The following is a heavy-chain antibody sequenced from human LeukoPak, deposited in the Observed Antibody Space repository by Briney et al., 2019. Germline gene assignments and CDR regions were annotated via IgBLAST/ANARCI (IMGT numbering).Heavy chain of an antibody. CDR2: ISGSGGST. J-gene: IGHJ4*02. V-gene: IGHV3-23*01. CDR3: ARDNLVPYYDFWSGYYSYFDY. D-gene: IGHD3-3*01. CDR1: GFTFSSYA. Sequence: GGSLRLSCAASGFTFSSYAMSWVRQAPGKGLEWVSAISGSGGSTYYADSVKGRFTISRDNSKNTLYLQMNSLRAEDTAVYYCARDNLVPYYDFWSGYYSYFDYWGQGTLVTVSS.